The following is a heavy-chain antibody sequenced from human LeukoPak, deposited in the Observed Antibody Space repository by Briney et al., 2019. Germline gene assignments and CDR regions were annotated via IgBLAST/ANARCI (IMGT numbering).Heavy chain of an antibody. CDR2: IYYSGST. D-gene: IGHD3-10*01. CDR1: GGSISSSSYY. Sequence: SETLSLTCTVSGGSISSSSYYWGWIRQPPGKGLEWIGSIYYSGSTYYNPSLKSRVTISVDTSKNQFSLKLSSVTAADTAVYYSARDLALLWFGASRGAFDIWGQGTMVTVSS. J-gene: IGHJ3*02. CDR3: ARDLALLWFGASRGAFDI. V-gene: IGHV4-39*07.